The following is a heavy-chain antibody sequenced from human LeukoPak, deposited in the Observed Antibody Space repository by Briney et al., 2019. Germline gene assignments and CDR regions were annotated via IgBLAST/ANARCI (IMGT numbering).Heavy chain of an antibody. D-gene: IGHD6-19*01. V-gene: IGHV4-59*08. CDR3: ARAHQWPPEY. CDR1: GGSISSYY. Sequence: PSETLSLTCTVSGGSISSYYWSWIRQPPGKGLEWIGYIYYSGSTNYNPSLKSRVTISVDTSKNQFSLKLSSVTDADTAVYYCARAHQWPPEYWGQRTLVTVSS. CDR2: IYYSGST. J-gene: IGHJ4*02.